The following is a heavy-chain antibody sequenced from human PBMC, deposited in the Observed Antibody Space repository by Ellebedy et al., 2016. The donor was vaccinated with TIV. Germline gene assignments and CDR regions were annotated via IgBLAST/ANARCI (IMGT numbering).Heavy chain of an antibody. V-gene: IGHV4-59*08. J-gene: IGHJ4*02. Sequence: MPSETLSLTCTVSGGSISSYYWSWIRQPPGKGLEWIGYIYYIWSTNYNPSLKSRVTISVDTSKNQISLKLSSVTAADTAVYYCARLRYNDFWSGHSTHFDYWGQGTLVTVSS. D-gene: IGHD3-3*01. CDR1: GGSISSYY. CDR2: IYYIWST. CDR3: ARLRYNDFWSGHSTHFDY.